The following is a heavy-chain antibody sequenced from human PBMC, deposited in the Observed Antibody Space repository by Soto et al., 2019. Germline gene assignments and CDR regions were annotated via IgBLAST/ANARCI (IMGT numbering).Heavy chain of an antibody. CDR1: GFTFFTSA. D-gene: IGHD2-21*02. CDR2: IVVASGNT. V-gene: IGHV1-58*01. Sequence: SVKVSCKASGFTFFTSAVQRVRQARGQRLEWIGWIVVASGNTNYAQQFQERVTITRDMSTNTAYMELSSLRSEDTAVYYCAADPYCGGDCYFDYWGQGIMVTDSS. CDR3: AADPYCGGDCYFDY. J-gene: IGHJ4*02.